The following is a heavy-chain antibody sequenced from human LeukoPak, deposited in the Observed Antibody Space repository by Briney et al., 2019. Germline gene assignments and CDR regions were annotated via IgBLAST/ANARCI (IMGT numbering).Heavy chain of an antibody. D-gene: IGHD3-22*01. CDR2: ISGSGGST. V-gene: IGHV3-23*01. CDR1: GFTFNTYA. CDR3: AKDDGNGYYYSFDC. J-gene: IGHJ4*02. Sequence: PGGSLRLSCAASGFTFNTYAMSWVRQAPGKGLEWVSAISGSGGSTHYADSVKGRFIISRDNSKNTLYLQGNSLRAEDTAVYYCAKDDGNGYYYSFDCWGQGTLVTVSS.